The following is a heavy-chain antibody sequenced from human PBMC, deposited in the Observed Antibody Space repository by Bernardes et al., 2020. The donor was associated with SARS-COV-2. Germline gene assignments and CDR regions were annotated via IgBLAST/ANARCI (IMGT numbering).Heavy chain of an antibody. CDR2: ISAYNGNT. CDR1: GYTFTSYG. J-gene: IGHJ4*02. V-gene: IGHV1-18*01. CDR3: ARGGGDYYDSSGPTDY. D-gene: IGHD3-22*01. Sequence: ASVKVSCKASGYTFTSYGISWVRQAPGQGLEWMGWISAYNGNTNYAQKLQGRVTMTTDTSTSTAYMELSSLRSEDTAVYYCARGGGDYYDSSGPTDYWGQGTLVTVSS.